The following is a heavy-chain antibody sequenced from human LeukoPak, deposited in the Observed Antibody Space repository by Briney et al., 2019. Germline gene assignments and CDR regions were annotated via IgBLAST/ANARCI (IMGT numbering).Heavy chain of an antibody. CDR3: ARGGTGWPFEY. CDR2: ISGYNGNA. V-gene: IGHV1-18*01. CDR1: GYTFTSYG. J-gene: IGHJ4*02. D-gene: IGHD6-19*01. Sequence: ASVKVSCKASGYTFTSYGINWVRQAPGQGLEWMGWISGYNGNANYEQKLQGRVTMTTDTSTSTAYMELRSLRSDDTAVYYCARGGTGWPFEYWGQGTLVTVSS.